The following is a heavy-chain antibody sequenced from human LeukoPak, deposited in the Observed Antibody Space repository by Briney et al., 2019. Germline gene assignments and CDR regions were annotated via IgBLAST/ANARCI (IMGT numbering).Heavy chain of an antibody. J-gene: IGHJ4*02. Sequence: PGGSLRLSCAASGFTFSSYGMHWVRQAPGKGLEWVAFIRYDGGNKYYADSVKGRFTISRDNSKNTLYLQMNSLRAEDTAVYYCAISVAVAGPPVDYWGQGTLVTVSS. D-gene: IGHD6-19*01. CDR2: IRYDGGNK. CDR1: GFTFSSYG. V-gene: IGHV3-30*02. CDR3: AISVAVAGPPVDY.